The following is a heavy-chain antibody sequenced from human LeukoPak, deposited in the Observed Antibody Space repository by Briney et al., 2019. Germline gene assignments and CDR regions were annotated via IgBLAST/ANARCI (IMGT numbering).Heavy chain of an antibody. D-gene: IGHD3-22*01. J-gene: IGHJ4*02. CDR3: AKDAPIHSYYYDSSGPY. CDR1: GFTFSSYA. Sequence: PGGSLRLSCAASGFTFSSYAMSWVRQAPGKGLEWVSAISGSGGSTYYADSVKGRFTISRDNSKNTLYLQMNSLRAEDTAVYYCAKDAPIHSYYYDSSGPYWGQGTLVTVSS. V-gene: IGHV3-23*01. CDR2: ISGSGGST.